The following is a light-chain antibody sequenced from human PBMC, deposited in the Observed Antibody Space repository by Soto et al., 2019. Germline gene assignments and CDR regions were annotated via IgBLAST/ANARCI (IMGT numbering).Light chain of an antibody. V-gene: IGLV2-14*01. J-gene: IGLJ1*01. Sequence: QSALTQPRSVSGSPGQSVTISCTGTSSDIGSHDYVSWYQQHPGKVPKLIIYEVSKRPSGASDRFSGSKSGNAAYLSISGLQPEDEADYYCNSYTTTSALVFGTGTKGTVL. CDR1: SSDIGSHDY. CDR2: EVS. CDR3: NSYTTTSALV.